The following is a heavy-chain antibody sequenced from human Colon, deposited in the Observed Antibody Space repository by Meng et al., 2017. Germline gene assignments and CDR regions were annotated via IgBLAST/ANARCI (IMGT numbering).Heavy chain of an antibody. CDR1: GYIFTDYF. J-gene: IGHJ5*02. D-gene: IGHD2-8*01. Sequence: QMQLVQSGAEARKPGAEGKVTGKASGYIFTDYFIHWIRQAPGQGFEWLGRINPNSGGTNFARKFQGRVAMTRDTSTTTTYMELNTLTSDDTAVYYCARGRCTTASCYRVDPWGQGTLVTVSS. CDR3: ARGRCTTASCYRVDP. V-gene: IGHV1-2*06. CDR2: INPNSGGT.